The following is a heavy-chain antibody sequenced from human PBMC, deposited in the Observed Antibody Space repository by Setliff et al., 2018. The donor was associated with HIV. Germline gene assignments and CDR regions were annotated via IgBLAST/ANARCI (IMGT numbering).Heavy chain of an antibody. CDR2: IYPDDSYT. Sequence: GESLKISCQGSGYTFDKYYIAGVRQMPGKGLEWMGLIYPDDSYTTYSPAFEGHVTFSADKSNSTAYLQWSSLKASDTAMYYCARRNDYYYYMDVWGAGTTVTVSS. V-gene: IGHV5-51*01. CDR3: ARRNDYYYYMDV. CDR1: GYTFDKYY. J-gene: IGHJ6*03.